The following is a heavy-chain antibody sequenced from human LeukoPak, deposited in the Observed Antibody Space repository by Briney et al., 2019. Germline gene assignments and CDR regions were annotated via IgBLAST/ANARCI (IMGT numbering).Heavy chain of an antibody. D-gene: IGHD6-19*01. J-gene: IGHJ3*02. CDR2: IYTSGST. Sequence: TPSETLSLTCTVSGGSISSGSYYWSWIRQPAGKGLEWIGRIYTSGSTNYSPSLKSRVTISVDTSKNQFSLKLSSVTAADTAVNYCARGPSSGWYGDAFDIWGHGTMVTVSS. CDR3: ARGPSSGWYGDAFDI. CDR1: GGSISSGSYY. V-gene: IGHV4-61*02.